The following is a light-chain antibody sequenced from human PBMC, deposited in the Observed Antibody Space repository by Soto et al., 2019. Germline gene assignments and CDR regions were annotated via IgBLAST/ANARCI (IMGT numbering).Light chain of an antibody. J-gene: IGKJ1*01. CDR3: QQYNFYSRT. Sequence: DIQMTQSPSTLSASVGDTVTITCRASQSISTWLAWYQQKPGKAPKLLIYKASSLQGGVPSRFSGIGSGTEFTLTISSLQPDDFATYYCQQYNFYSRTFGQGTKVEI. CDR2: KAS. CDR1: QSISTW. V-gene: IGKV1-5*03.